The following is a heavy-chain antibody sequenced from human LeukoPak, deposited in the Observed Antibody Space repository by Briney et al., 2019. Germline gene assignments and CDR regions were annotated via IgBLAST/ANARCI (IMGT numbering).Heavy chain of an antibody. D-gene: IGHD3-22*01. CDR3: ALNLPLDYYDSSGSPWGY. V-gene: IGHV1-69*13. J-gene: IGHJ4*02. Sequence: SVKVSCKASGSTFSSYAISWVRQAPGQGLEWMGGIIPIFGTANYAQKFQGRVTITADESTSTAYMELSSLRSEDTAVYYCALNLPLDYYDSSGSPWGYWGQGTLVTVSS. CDR2: IIPIFGTA. CDR1: GSTFSSYA.